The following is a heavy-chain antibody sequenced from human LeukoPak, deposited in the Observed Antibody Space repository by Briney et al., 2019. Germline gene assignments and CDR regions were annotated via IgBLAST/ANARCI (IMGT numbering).Heavy chain of an antibody. D-gene: IGHD6-13*01. J-gene: IGHJ4*02. CDR3: AKEGGIAAAGTLAFGY. CDR2: IRYDGSNK. CDR1: GFTFSSYG. Sequence: GGSLRLSCAASGFTFSSYGMHWVRQAPGKGLEWVAFIRYDGSNKYYADSVMGRFTISRDNSKNTLYLQMNSLRAEDTAVYYCAKEGGIAAAGTLAFGYWGQGTLVTVSS. V-gene: IGHV3-30*02.